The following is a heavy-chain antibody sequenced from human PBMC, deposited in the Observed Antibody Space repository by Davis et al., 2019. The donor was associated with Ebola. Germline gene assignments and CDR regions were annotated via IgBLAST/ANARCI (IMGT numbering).Heavy chain of an antibody. CDR2: IIPIFDTT. Sequence: SVKVSCKASGGTFSNYAISWVRQAPGQGLEWMGGIIPIFDTTNYAQKFQGRVTITADESTSTVYMELSSLRSEDTAVYYCARPVGYSYGAPRYWGQGTLVSVSS. V-gene: IGHV1-69*13. CDR1: GGTFSNYA. J-gene: IGHJ4*02. D-gene: IGHD5-18*01. CDR3: ARPVGYSYGAPRY.